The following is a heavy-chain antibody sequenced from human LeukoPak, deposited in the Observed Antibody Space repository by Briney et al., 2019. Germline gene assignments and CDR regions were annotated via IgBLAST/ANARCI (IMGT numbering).Heavy chain of an antibody. Sequence: PSETLSLTCTVSGGSISSGGYYWSWIRQPPGKGLEWIGYIYHSGSTYYNPSLKSRVTISVDRSKNQFSLKLSSVTAADTAVYYCARDLGGPAAIQGNWFDPWGQGTLVTVSS. D-gene: IGHD2-2*01. CDR3: ARDLGGPAAIQGNWFDP. V-gene: IGHV4-30-2*01. CDR1: GGSISSGGYY. J-gene: IGHJ5*02. CDR2: IYHSGST.